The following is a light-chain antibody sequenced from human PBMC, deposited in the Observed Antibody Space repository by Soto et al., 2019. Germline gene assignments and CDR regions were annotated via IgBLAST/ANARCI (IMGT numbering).Light chain of an antibody. CDR2: ANN. CDR3: QSYDTDSVV. J-gene: IGLJ2*01. V-gene: IGLV1-40*01. Sequence: QSVLTQPPSVSGAPGQRVTITCTGSSSNIGANYDVHWYQHLPGAAPKLLIYANNIRPSCVPDRFSGSRSGITASLAIAGLQAEDEANYFCQSYDTDSVVLGGGTKLTVL. CDR1: SSNIGANYD.